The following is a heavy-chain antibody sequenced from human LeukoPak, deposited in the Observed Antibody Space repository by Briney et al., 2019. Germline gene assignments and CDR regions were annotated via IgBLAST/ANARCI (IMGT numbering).Heavy chain of an antibody. J-gene: IGHJ4*02. CDR1: GGSFSGYY. D-gene: IGHD3/OR15-3a*01. CDR2: INHSGST. CDR3: ARGGIMIFGGPSLLDN. V-gene: IGHV4-34*01. Sequence: SETLSLTCAVYGGSFSGYYWSWIRQPPGKGLEWIGEINHSGSTNYNPSLKSRVTISVDTSKNQFSLKVSSVTAADTAVYYCARGGIMIFGGPSLLDNWGQGTLVTVSS.